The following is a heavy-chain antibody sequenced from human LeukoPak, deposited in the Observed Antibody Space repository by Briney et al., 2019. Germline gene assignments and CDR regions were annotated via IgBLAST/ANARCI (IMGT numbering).Heavy chain of an antibody. CDR1: GGSISSSS. Sequence: ETLSLTCTVSGGSISSSSYYWGWIRQAPGKGLEWVSSISSSSSYIYYADSVKGRFTISRDNAKNSLYLQMNSLRAEDTAVYFCAREREQWHAFDIWGQGTMVTVSS. CDR2: ISSSSSYI. CDR3: AREREQWHAFDI. J-gene: IGHJ3*02. D-gene: IGHD6-19*01. V-gene: IGHV3-21*01.